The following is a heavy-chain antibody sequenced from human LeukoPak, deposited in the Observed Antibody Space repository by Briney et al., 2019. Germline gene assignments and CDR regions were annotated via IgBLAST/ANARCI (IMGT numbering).Heavy chain of an antibody. CDR2: IRYDGSNK. J-gene: IGHJ4*02. CDR1: GFTFSSYG. Sequence: GGSLRLSCAASGFTFSSYGMHWVRQAPGKGLEWVAFIRYDGSNKYYADSVKGRFTISRDNSKNTLYLQMNSLRAEDTAVYYCAKDAEDFLLAVTLILCSYFDYWGQGTLVTVSS. CDR3: AKDAEDFLLAVTLILCSYFDY. V-gene: IGHV3-30*02. D-gene: IGHD2-15*01.